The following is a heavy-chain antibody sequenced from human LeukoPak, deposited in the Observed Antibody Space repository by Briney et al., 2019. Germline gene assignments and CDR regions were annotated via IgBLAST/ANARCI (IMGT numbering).Heavy chain of an antibody. CDR3: ARDYGGNANWFDP. V-gene: IGHV1-2*02. CDR1: GYTFTGYY. Sequence: ASVKVSCKASGYTFTGYYMHWVRQAPGQGLEWMGWINPNSGGTNYAQKFQGRVTMTRDTSISTAYMELSRLRSDDTAVYYCARDYGGNANWFDPWGQGTLVTVSS. CDR2: INPNSGGT. J-gene: IGHJ5*02. D-gene: IGHD4-23*01.